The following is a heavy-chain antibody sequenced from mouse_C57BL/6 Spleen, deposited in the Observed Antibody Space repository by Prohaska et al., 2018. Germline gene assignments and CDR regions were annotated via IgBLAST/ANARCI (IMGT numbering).Heavy chain of an antibody. J-gene: IGHJ3*01. V-gene: IGHV1-22*01. CDR3: AIWFAY. CDR2: INPNKGGT. CDR1: GYTFTDYN. Sequence: KMSCKASGYTFTDYNMHWVKQSHGKSLEWMGYINPNKGGTSYNQKFKGKATLTVNKSSSTAYMELRSLTSEDSAVYYCAIWFAYWGQGTLVTVSA.